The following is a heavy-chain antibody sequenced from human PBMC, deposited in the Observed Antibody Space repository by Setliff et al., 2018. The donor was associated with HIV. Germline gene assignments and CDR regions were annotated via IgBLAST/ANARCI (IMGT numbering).Heavy chain of an antibody. J-gene: IGHJ4*02. CDR2: IIHSGST. Sequence: SETLSLTCTVSGGSISSGYYWSWIRQPPGKGLEWIGEIIHSGSTNYNPSLKSRVTISVDTSKNQFPLKLSSVTAADTAVYYCARGIDNFWSGYIAWGQGTLVTVSS. CDR1: GGSISSGYY. D-gene: IGHD3-3*01. CDR3: ARGIDNFWSGYIA. V-gene: IGHV4-34*01.